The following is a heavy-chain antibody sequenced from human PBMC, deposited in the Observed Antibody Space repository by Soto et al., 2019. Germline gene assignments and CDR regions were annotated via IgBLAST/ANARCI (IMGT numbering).Heavy chain of an antibody. D-gene: IGHD2-2*02. V-gene: IGHV1-24*01. CDR1: GYTLTELS. J-gene: IGHJ3*02. CDR3: AKGYCSSTSCYTWAFDI. Sequence: ASVKVSCKVSGYTLTELSMHWVRQAPGKGLEWMGGFDPEDGETIYAQKFQGRVTMTEDTSTDTAYMELSSLRSEDTAVYYCAKGYCSSTSCYTWAFDIWGQGTMVTVSS. CDR2: FDPEDGET.